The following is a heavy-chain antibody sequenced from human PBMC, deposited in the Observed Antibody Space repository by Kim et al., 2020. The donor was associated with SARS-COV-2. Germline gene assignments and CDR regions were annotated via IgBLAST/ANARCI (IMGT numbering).Heavy chain of an antibody. D-gene: IGHD1-1*01. CDR2: IKQDGSEK. CDR3: AREVGDPYNWNDKNWFDP. CDR1: GFTFSSYW. V-gene: IGHV3-7*01. Sequence: GGSLRLSCAASGFTFSSYWMSWVRQAPGKGLEWVANIKQDGSEKYYVDSVKGRFTISRDNAKNSLYLQMNSLRAEDTAVYYCAREVGDPYNWNDKNWFDPWGQGTLVTVSS. J-gene: IGHJ5*02.